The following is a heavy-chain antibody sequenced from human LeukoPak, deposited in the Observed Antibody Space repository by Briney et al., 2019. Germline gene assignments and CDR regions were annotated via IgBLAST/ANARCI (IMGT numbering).Heavy chain of an antibody. V-gene: IGHV3-43*02. CDR3: AKDMYYYDSSAFDD. CDR2: ISGDGGST. CDR1: GFTFDDYA. J-gene: IGHJ4*02. D-gene: IGHD3-22*01. Sequence: GGSLSLSCAASGFTFDDYAMHWVRQAPGKGLEWVSLISGDGGSTFYADSVKGRFTISRDNSKNSLYLQMNSLRTEDTALYYCAKDMYYYDSSAFDDGGEGTLVTVPS.